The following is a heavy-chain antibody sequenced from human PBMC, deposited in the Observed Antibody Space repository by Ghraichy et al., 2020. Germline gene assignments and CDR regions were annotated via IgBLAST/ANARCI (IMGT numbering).Heavy chain of an antibody. V-gene: IGHV5-51*01. D-gene: IGHD3-10*01. Sequence: GESLNISCKGSGYTFTRHWIAWVRQMPGKGLEWMGLIYPGDSETRYSPSFEGQVTISADKSTSTAYLQWSSLKASDTAMYYCARAYGQYYGSGSYDNVGWLDPWGQGTLVTVSS. CDR2: IYPGDSET. CDR3: ARAYGQYYGSGSYDNVGWLDP. J-gene: IGHJ5*02. CDR1: GYTFTRHW.